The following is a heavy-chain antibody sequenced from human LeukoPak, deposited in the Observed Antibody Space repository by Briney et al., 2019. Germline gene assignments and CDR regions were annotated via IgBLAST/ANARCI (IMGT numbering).Heavy chain of an antibody. CDR3: ARADTAMLDY. J-gene: IGHJ4*02. Sequence: SETLSLTCTVSGASISSYYWNWIRQPPGKGLEWIGSILYSGSTNYNPSLKSRVSISVDTSKNRFSLKLSSVTAADTAVYYCARADTAMLDYWGQGTLVTVST. CDR2: ILYSGST. D-gene: IGHD5-18*01. V-gene: IGHV4-59*01. CDR1: GASISSYY.